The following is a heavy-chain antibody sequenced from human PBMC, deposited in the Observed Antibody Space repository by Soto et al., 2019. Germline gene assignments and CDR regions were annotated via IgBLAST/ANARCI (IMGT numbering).Heavy chain of an antibody. J-gene: IGHJ3*02. Sequence: EVQLVESGGDLVQPGGSLRLSCAASGFSFATSWMTWVRQAPGKGLEWVANIKKDGSKINYLDSVRGRFTVSRDNAKNSLYLERNGLRAEDTALYYCARDVSPGSSSLYLDAFDIWGQGTMVTVSS. D-gene: IGHD6-13*01. CDR2: IKKDGSKI. CDR1: GFSFATSW. V-gene: IGHV3-7*05. CDR3: ARDVSPGSSSLYLDAFDI.